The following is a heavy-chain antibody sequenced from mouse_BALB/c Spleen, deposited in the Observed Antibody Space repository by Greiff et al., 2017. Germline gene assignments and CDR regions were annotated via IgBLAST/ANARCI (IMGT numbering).Heavy chain of an antibody. J-gene: IGHJ4*01. Sequence: DVQLQESGPGLVKPSQSLSLTCSVTGYSITSGYYWNWIRQFPGNKLEWMGYISYDGSNNYNPSLKNRISITRDTSKNQFFLKLNSVTTEDTATYYCARGASDGYYDYYAMDYWGQGTSVTVSS. D-gene: IGHD2-3*01. CDR1: GYSITSGYY. CDR2: ISYDGSN. CDR3: ARGASDGYYDYYAMDY. V-gene: IGHV3-6*02.